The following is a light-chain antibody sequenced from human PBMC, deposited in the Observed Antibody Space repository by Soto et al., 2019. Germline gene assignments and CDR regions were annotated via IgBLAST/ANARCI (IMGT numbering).Light chain of an antibody. CDR3: QSYDSSPI. Sequence: QSVLTQPPSVSGAPGQRVTISCTGSSSNIGAGYAVHWYQQLPGTAPKLLIYSNINRPSGVPDRFSGSKSATSASLAITGLQYEDEADYYCQSYDSSPIFGTGTKLTVL. J-gene: IGLJ1*01. CDR1: SSNIGAGYA. CDR2: SNI. V-gene: IGLV1-40*01.